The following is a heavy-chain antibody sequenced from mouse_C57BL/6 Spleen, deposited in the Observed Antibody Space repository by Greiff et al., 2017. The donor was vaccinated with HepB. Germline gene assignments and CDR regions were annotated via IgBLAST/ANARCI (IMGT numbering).Heavy chain of an antibody. CDR1: GYTFTDYE. Sequence: LQESGAELVRPGASVTLSCKASGYTFTDYEMHWVKQTPVHGLEWIGAIDPETGGTAYNQKFKGKAILTADKSSSTAHMELRSLTSEDSAVYYCTLITTVVEGFDYWGQGTTLTVSS. V-gene: IGHV1-15*01. CDR2: IDPETGGT. J-gene: IGHJ2*01. CDR3: TLITTVVEGFDY. D-gene: IGHD1-1*01.